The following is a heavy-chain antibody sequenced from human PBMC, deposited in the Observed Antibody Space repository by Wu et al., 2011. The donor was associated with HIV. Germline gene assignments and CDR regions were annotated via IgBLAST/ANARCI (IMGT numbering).Heavy chain of an antibody. J-gene: IGHJ4*02. V-gene: IGHV1-69*15. D-gene: IGHD3-22*01. CDR2: IVPIFGTT. Sequence: QVQLVQSGAELKKPGSSMNVSCRSSGGTFYAVTWVRQAPGQGLEWVGRIVPIFGTTHYAQKFQGRVTLTADALSNTAFLELSSLNSDDTAVYYRAGSGFPYYIDNWGQGTPITVSP. CDR1: GGTFYA. CDR3: AGSGFPYYIDN.